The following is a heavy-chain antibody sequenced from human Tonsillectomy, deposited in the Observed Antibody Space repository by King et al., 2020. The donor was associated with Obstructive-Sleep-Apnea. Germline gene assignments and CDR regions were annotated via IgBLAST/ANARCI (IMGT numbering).Heavy chain of an antibody. CDR3: ARDLPGFGLGFDY. V-gene: IGHV4-39*07. CDR2: IYYSGST. CDR1: GGSISSSSYY. D-gene: IGHD3/OR15-3a*01. Sequence: QLQESGPGLVKPSETLSLTCTVSGGSISSSSYYWGWIRQPPGKGLEWIGSIYYSGSTYYNPSLKSRVTISVDTSKNQFSLKLSSVTAAYTAVYYCARDLPGFGLGFDYWGQGTLVTVSS. J-gene: IGHJ4*02.